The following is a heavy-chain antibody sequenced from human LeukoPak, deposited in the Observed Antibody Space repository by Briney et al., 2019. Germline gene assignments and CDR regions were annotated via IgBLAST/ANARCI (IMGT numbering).Heavy chain of an antibody. Sequence: PSETLSLTCTVSGGSMSSYYWSWIRQPPGKGLEWIGYIYYSGSTNYNPSLRSRVTISVDTSKNQFSLKLSSVTAADTAVYYCAGTGYYGSGSYADYWGQGTLVTVSS. D-gene: IGHD3-10*01. V-gene: IGHV4-59*01. CDR2: IYYSGST. CDR1: GGSMSSYY. J-gene: IGHJ4*02. CDR3: AGTGYYGSGSYADY.